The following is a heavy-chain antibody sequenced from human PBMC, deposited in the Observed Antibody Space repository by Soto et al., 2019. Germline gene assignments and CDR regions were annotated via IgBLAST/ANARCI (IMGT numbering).Heavy chain of an antibody. D-gene: IGHD5-18*01. CDR2: ISGSGGST. V-gene: IGHV3-23*01. CDR1: GFTFSSYA. Sequence: PGGSLRLSCAASGFTFSSYAMSWVRQAPGKGLEWVSAISGSGGSTYYADSVKGRFTISRDNSKNTLYLQMNSLRAEDTAVYYCAKGNDYRYGYLGGYYYYGMDVWGQGTTVTVSS. CDR3: AKGNDYRYGYLGGYYYYGMDV. J-gene: IGHJ6*02.